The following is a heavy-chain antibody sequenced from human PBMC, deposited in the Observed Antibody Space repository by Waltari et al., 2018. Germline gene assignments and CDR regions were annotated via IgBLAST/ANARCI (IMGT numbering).Heavy chain of an antibody. CDR2: ITSINNAK. CDR1: GFTFSNYR. V-gene: IGHV3-48*04. D-gene: IGHD3-10*01. CDR3: ARSLMGYYYYMDV. Sequence: VQPGGSLRLSCAASGFTFSNYRMNWVRQAPGKGLEWVSHITSINNAKSYADSVRGRFTISRDNAKDSLYLEMSSLRPEDTAIYYCARSLMGYYYYMDVWGKGTTVTISS. J-gene: IGHJ6*03.